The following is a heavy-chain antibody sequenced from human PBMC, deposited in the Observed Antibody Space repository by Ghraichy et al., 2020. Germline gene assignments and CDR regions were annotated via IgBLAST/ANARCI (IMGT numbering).Heavy chain of an antibody. Sequence: LSLTCAASGFTFSDYYMSWIRQAPGKGLEWVSYISSSGSTIYYADSVKGRFTISRDNAKNSLYLQMNSLRAEDTAVYYCARVTGGSGWTDFDYWGQGTLVTVSS. J-gene: IGHJ4*02. CDR2: ISSSGSTI. V-gene: IGHV3-11*04. CDR3: ARVTGGSGWTDFDY. CDR1: GFTFSDYY. D-gene: IGHD6-19*01.